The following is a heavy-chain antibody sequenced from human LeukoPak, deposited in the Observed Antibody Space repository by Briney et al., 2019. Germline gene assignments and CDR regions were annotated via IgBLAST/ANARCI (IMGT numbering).Heavy chain of an antibody. J-gene: IGHJ4*02. CDR2: ISSSSSYI. D-gene: IGHD4-17*01. V-gene: IGHV3-21*01. CDR1: GFTVSNNY. CDR3: ARDSNDYGDYGHDY. Sequence: PGGSLRLSCAASGFTVSNNYMTWVRQAPGKGLEWVSSISSSSSYIYYADSVKGRFPISRDNAKNSLYLQMNSLRAEDTAVYYCARDSNDYGDYGHDYWGQGTLVTVSS.